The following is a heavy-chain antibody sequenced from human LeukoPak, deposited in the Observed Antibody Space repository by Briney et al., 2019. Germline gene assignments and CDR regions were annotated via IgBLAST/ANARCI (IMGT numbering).Heavy chain of an antibody. D-gene: IGHD4-11*01. CDR1: GFTFRNHG. CDR2: IRYDELQD. CDR3: ARDFSNYVAFFDS. V-gene: IGHV3-30*02. Sequence: GGSLRLSCATSGFTFRNHGMHWVRQAPGKGLEWVAFIRYDELQDYYADSVRGRFTISRDNSKSALYLQMGSLRPEDTAMYYCARDFSNYVAFFDSWGQGVLVTVSS. J-gene: IGHJ4*02.